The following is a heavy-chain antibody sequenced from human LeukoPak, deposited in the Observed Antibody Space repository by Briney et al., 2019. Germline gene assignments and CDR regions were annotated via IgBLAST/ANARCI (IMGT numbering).Heavy chain of an antibody. CDR1: GGSISSSNYY. CDR2: IYYSGST. CDR3: ARLPYPYDSSGSPPLDY. Sequence: SSETLSPTCTVSGGSISSSNYYWGWIRQPPGKGLEWIGSIYYSGSTYYNPSLKSRVTISVDTSKNQFSLKLSSVTAADTAVYYCARLPYPYDSSGSPPLDYWGQGTLVTVSS. D-gene: IGHD3-22*01. J-gene: IGHJ4*02. V-gene: IGHV4-39*01.